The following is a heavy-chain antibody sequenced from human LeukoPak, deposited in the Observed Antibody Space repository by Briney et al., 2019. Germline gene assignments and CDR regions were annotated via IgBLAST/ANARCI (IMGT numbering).Heavy chain of an antibody. CDR1: GGTFRSYA. D-gene: IGHD5-18*01. V-gene: IGHV7-4-1*02. Sequence: ASVKVSCKTSGGTFRSYAISWVRQAPGQGLEWMGWINTNTGNPTYAQGFTGRYVFSLGTSVSTAYLQISGLKADDTAVYYCGRDPKLGIRGYTYGYFDSWGQGTLVTVSS. CDR3: GRDPKLGIRGYTYGYFDS. J-gene: IGHJ4*02. CDR2: INTNTGNP.